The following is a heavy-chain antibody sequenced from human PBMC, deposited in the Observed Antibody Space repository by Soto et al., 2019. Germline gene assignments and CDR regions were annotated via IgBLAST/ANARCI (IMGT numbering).Heavy chain of an antibody. D-gene: IGHD2-8*01. CDR3: TRGKYAAYETAPLFFDY. CDR2: SRSKGYGGTT. Sequence: PGGSLRLSCTTSGFTFGAYAQSWFRQAPGKGLEWVGFSRSKGYGGTTEFAASVRGRFTISRDDSNSIAYLQMNSLKTEDTAVYYGTRGKYAAYETAPLFFDYWGQGTMVTVYS. J-gene: IGHJ4*02. CDR1: GFTFGAYA. V-gene: IGHV3-49*03.